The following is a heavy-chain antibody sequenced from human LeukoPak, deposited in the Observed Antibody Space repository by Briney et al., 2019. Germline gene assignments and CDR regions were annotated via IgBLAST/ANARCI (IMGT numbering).Heavy chain of an antibody. D-gene: IGHD6-13*01. CDR3: ARGYSSPVPNFDY. CDR2: INPNNGGT. J-gene: IGHJ4*02. Sequence: ASVKVSCEASGYTFTGYYMHWVRQAPGQGLEWMGWINPNNGGTSYAQKFQGRVTMTRDTSITTAYMELPSLTSDDTAVYYCARGYSSPVPNFDYWGQGTLVTVSS. V-gene: IGHV1-2*02. CDR1: GYTFTGYY.